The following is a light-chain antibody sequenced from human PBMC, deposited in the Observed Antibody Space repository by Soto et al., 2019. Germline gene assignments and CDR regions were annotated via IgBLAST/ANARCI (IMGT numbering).Light chain of an antibody. V-gene: IGLV2-8*01. J-gene: IGLJ1*01. CDR2: EVS. Sequence: QSALTQPPSASGSPGQSVTISCTGTSSDVGGYNYVSWYQHHPGKAPKLIIYEVSKRPSGVPDRFSASKSGNTASLTVSGLQAEDEADYSCSSHGGRKNFYVFGTGTKVTVL. CDR3: SSHGGRKNFYV. CDR1: SSDVGGYNY.